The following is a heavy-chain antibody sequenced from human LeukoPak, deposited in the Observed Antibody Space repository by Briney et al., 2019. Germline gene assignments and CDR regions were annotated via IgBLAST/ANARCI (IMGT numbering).Heavy chain of an antibody. V-gene: IGHV3-21*01. Sequence: GGSLRLSCAASGFTSSRYIMNWVRQAPGKGLEWVSSISSSSTLKFYTDSVRGRFTISRDNARSLLYLEMNSLTAEDTAVYYCARDPGEKWYFDLWGRGTLVTVSS. D-gene: IGHD1-26*01. CDR3: ARDPGEKWYFDL. CDR2: ISSSSTLK. J-gene: IGHJ2*01. CDR1: GFTSSRYI.